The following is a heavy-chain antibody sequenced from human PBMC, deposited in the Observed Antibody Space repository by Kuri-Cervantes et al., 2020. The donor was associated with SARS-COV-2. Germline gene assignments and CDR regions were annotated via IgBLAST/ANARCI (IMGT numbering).Heavy chain of an antibody. V-gene: IGHV5-51*01. D-gene: IGHD3-10*01. J-gene: IGHJ6*02. Sequence: KVSCKGSGYSFTDYYIGWVRQMPGKGLEWMGIIYPGDSDTKYSPSFQGQVTISADKSISTAYLQWSSLKASDTAMYYCARADYGSGSYYNYRDYYYGMDVWGQGTTVTVSS. CDR3: ARADYGSGSYYNYRDYYYGMDV. CDR2: IYPGDSDT. CDR1: GYSFTDYY.